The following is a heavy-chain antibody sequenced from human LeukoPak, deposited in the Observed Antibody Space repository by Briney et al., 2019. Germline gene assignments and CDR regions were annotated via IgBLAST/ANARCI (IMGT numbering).Heavy chain of an antibody. CDR1: GYTFTHYG. J-gene: IGHJ4*02. V-gene: IGHV1-18*01. D-gene: IGHD2-15*01. CDR2: ITAYNGNT. CDR3: ARDDCSGGSCYLAY. Sequence: ASVTVSHTASGYTFTHYGIRWVGQAPGQGREWMGWITAYNGNTNYAQKLQGRVPMTTDTSTSTAYMELRSLRSDDTAVYFCARDDCSGGSCYLAYWGQGTLVTVSS.